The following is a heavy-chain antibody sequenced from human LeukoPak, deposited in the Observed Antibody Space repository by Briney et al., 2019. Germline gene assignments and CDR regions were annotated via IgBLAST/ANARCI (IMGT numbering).Heavy chain of an antibody. J-gene: IGHJ4*02. V-gene: IGHV3-48*01. Sequence: GGSLRLSCAAYGFTFSDCGMNWVRQAPGKGPEWVSYISNSDGTIYYADSARGRFTISRDNAKNSLYLQMNSLRAEDTAVYYCARDNTATWGLYYFDYWGQGTLVTVSS. CDR2: ISNSDGTI. CDR3: ARDNTATWGLYYFDY. CDR1: GFTFSDCG. D-gene: IGHD4-11*01.